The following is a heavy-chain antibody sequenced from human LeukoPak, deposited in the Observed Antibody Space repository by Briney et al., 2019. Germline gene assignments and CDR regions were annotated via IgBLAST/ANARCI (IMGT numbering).Heavy chain of an antibody. D-gene: IGHD6-19*01. CDR2: INPNSGGT. CDR3: ARVAQKLERIAVGGTSEWRANWYFDL. J-gene: IGHJ2*01. Sequence: ASVKVSCKASGYTFTDYYMHWVRQAPGQGLEWMGWINPNSGGTNSAQKFQGRVTMTRDTSINTAYMEVSRLRSDDTAVYYCARVAQKLERIAVGGTSEWRANWYFDLWGRGTLVTVSS. CDR1: GYTFTDYY. V-gene: IGHV1-2*02.